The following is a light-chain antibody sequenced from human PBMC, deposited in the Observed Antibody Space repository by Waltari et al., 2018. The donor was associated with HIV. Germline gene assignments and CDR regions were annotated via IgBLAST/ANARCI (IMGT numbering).Light chain of an antibody. V-gene: IGLV1-44*01. Sequence: QSVLTQPPSASGTPGQRVTISCSGSSSTIGINAVNWYQQLTGTAPKLHIYSNNQRPSGVPDRFSGSKSGTSASLAISGLQSDDEADYYCAAWDDSLNDSYVFGPGTKVTVL. CDR2: SNN. CDR3: AAWDDSLNDSYV. CDR1: SSTIGINA. J-gene: IGLJ1*01.